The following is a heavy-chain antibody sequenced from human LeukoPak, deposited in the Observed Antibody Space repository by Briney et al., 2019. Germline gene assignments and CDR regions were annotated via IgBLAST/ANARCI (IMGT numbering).Heavy chain of an antibody. J-gene: IGHJ4*02. D-gene: IGHD6-13*01. CDR1: GGSISSYY. CDR2: IYYSGSS. V-gene: IGHV4-59*01. CDR3: ARSPAAAGRGGFDS. Sequence: SETLSLTCTVSGGSISSYYWSWIRQPPGKGLELIGYIYYSGSSNYNPSLKIRVTISLDTSKNQFSLKLSFVTAADTAVYYCARSPAAAGRGGFDSWGQGTLVTVSS.